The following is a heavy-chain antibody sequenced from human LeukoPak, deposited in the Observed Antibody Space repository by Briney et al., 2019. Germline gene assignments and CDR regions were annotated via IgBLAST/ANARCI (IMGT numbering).Heavy chain of an antibody. CDR3: AKGHYYGSGSLDY. J-gene: IGHJ4*02. CDR2: IGGRDGST. CDR1: GFTFSSYG. D-gene: IGHD3-10*01. V-gene: IGHV3-23*01. Sequence: GGSLRLSRAASGFTFSSYGMSWVRQAPGKGLEWVSAIGGRDGSTYYADSVKGRFTISRDNSKNTLYVQMNSLRAEDTAVYYCAKGHYYGSGSLDYWGQGTLVTVSS.